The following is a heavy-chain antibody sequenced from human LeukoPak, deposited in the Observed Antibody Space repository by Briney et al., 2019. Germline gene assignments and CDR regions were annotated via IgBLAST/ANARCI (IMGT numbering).Heavy chain of an antibody. Sequence: PSETLSLTCTFAGGSISSYCWWLIRQPPGKGLEWVGYNYYSGSTNYNPPLRSRATISVDTPKNHFPLKRTVVTAADTAVYYGARKVRGRAFDLWGKGTMVTVPS. CDR3: ARKVRGRAFDL. V-gene: IGHV4-59*13. CDR2: NYYSGST. CDR1: GGSISSYC. D-gene: IGHD3-10*01. J-gene: IGHJ3*01.